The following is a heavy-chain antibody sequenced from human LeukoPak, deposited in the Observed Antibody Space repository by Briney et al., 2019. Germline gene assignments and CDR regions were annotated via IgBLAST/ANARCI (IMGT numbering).Heavy chain of an antibody. CDR2: INPSGGST. Sequence: GASVKVSCKASGNTFTSYYMYWVRQAPGQGLEWMGIINPSGGSTSYAQKFQGRVTMTTDTSTSTAYMELRSLRSDDTALYYCATHSTRIAVRPSDYYYYMNVWGKGTTVTVSS. V-gene: IGHV1-46*01. D-gene: IGHD6-6*01. J-gene: IGHJ6*03. CDR1: GNTFTSYY. CDR3: ATHSTRIAVRPSDYYYYMNV.